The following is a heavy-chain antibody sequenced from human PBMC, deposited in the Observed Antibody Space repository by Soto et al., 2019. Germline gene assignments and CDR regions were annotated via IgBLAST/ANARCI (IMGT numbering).Heavy chain of an antibody. Sequence: QLQLQESGPGLVKPSETLSLTCTVSGVSISNSSYYWGWIRRPPGTGLEWIGTIYYSGITYYNPSLKSRVTISVDTSKNQFSLKLTSVTAADTAVYYCARHGSNWGQGTLVNVSS. J-gene: IGHJ4*02. CDR1: GVSISNSSYY. V-gene: IGHV4-39*01. CDR2: IYYSGIT. CDR3: ARHGSN.